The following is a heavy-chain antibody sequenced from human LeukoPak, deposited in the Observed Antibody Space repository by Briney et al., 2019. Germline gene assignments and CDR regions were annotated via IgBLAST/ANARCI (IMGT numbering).Heavy chain of an antibody. J-gene: IGHJ4*02. CDR3: AKRGSGSPSPFDY. Sequence: GGSLRLSCAASGFTFSNSAMSWVRQAPGKGLEWVSAISGSGAYTYYADSVKGRFTISRDNSKNTLYLQVNSLRAEDTAVYYCAKRGSGSPSPFDYWGQGTLVTVSS. V-gene: IGHV3-23*01. CDR1: GFTFSNSA. CDR2: ISGSGAYT. D-gene: IGHD1-26*01.